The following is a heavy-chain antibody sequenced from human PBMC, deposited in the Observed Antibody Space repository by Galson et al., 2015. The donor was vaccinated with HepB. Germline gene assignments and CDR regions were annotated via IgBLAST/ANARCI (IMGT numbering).Heavy chain of an antibody. Sequence: SVKVSCKASGYTFTSYGISWVRQAPGQGLEWMGWISAYNGNTNYAQKLQGRVTMTTDTSTSTAYMELRSLRSDDTAVYYCARDGKDLLRYFDWLSGPYFDYWGQGTLVTVSS. D-gene: IGHD3-9*01. CDR1: GYTFTSYG. CDR3: ARDGKDLLRYFDWLSGPYFDY. CDR2: ISAYNGNT. J-gene: IGHJ4*02. V-gene: IGHV1-18*01.